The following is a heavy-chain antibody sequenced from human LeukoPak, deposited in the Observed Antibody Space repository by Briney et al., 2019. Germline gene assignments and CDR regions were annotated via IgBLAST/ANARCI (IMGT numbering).Heavy chain of an antibody. CDR3: ARGIAAADSFDY. Sequence: SVTVSCTASGGTFSSYAISWVRQAPGQGREWMGGIIPIFGTANYAQKFQGRVTITADESTSTGYMELSSLRSEDTAVYYCARGIAAADSFDYWGQGTLVTVSS. V-gene: IGHV1-69*13. D-gene: IGHD6-13*01. CDR1: GGTFSSYA. J-gene: IGHJ4*02. CDR2: IIPIFGTA.